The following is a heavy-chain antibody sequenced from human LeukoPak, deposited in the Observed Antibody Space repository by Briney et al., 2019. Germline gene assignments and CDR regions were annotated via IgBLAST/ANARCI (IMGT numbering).Heavy chain of an antibody. CDR1: GGSISSSSYY. CDR2: IYTSGST. D-gene: IGHD3-10*01. J-gene: IGHJ4*02. CDR3: AGIYYYGSGSY. Sequence: PSETLSLTCTVSGGSISSSSYYWGWIRQPAGKGLEWIGRIYTSGSTNYNPSLKSRVTMSVDTSKNQFSLKLSSVTAADTAVYYCAGIYYYGSGSYWGQGTLVTVSS. V-gene: IGHV4-61*02.